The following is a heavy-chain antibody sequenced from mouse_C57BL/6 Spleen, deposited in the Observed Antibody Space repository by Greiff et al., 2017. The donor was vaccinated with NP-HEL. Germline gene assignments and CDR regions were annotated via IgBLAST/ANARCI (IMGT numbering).Heavy chain of an antibody. CDR3: TLSYFDY. CDR1: GFTFSNYW. CDR2: IRLKSDNYAT. J-gene: IGHJ2*01. V-gene: IGHV6-3*01. Sequence: EVQLQESGGGLVQPGGSMKLSCVASGFTFSNYWMNWVRQSPEKGLEWVAQIRLKSDNYATHYAESVKGRFTISRDDSKSSVYLQMNNLRAEDTGIYYCTLSYFDYWGQGTTLTVSS.